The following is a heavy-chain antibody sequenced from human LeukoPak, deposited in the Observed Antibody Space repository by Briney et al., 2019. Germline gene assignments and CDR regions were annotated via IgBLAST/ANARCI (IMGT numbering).Heavy chain of an antibody. Sequence: NSSETLSLTCAVYGGSFSGYYWSWIRQPPGKGLEWIGEINHSGSTNYNPSLKGRVTISVDTSKNQFSLKLSSVTAADTAVYYCARHRYSSSWYPNWFDPWGQGTLVTVSS. CDR2: INHSGST. J-gene: IGHJ5*02. D-gene: IGHD6-13*01. CDR1: GGSFSGYY. V-gene: IGHV4-34*01. CDR3: ARHRYSSSWYPNWFDP.